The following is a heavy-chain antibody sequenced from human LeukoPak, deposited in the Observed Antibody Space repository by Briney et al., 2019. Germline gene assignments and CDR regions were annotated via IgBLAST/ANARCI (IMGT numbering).Heavy chain of an antibody. V-gene: IGHV1-18*01. CDR1: GYTFTNHG. D-gene: IGHD6-13*01. J-gene: IGHJ3*02. CDR2: ISTYNGNT. Sequence: PGASVKVSCKASGYTFTNHGITWMRQAPGQGLEWMGWISTYNGNTDYAQKFQGRVSMTTDTSTSTAYMELTSLRSDDTAVYYCARGLNIGADGFPADAFDIWGQGTMVTVSS. CDR3: ARGLNIGADGFPADAFDI.